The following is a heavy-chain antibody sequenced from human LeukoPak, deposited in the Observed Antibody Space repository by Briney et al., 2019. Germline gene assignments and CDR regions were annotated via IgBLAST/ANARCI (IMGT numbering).Heavy chain of an antibody. V-gene: IGHV3-23*01. J-gene: IGHJ4*02. D-gene: IGHD3-3*01. CDR1: GFTFSSYA. Sequence: GGSLRLSCAASGFTFSSYAMSWVRQAPGKGLEWVSAISGGGGSTYYADSVKGRFTISRDNSKNTLYLQMNSLRAEDTAVYYCAKGKSVLRFLEWLFTNDYWGQGTLVTVSS. CDR3: AKGKSVLRFLEWLFTNDY. CDR2: ISGGGGST.